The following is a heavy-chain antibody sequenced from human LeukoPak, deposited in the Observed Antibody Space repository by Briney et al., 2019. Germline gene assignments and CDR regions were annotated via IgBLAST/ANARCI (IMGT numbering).Heavy chain of an antibody. CDR3: ARDKVSTGRIAVAGTGEFDY. CDR1: GFTFSSYS. Sequence: GGTLRLSCAASGFTFSSYSMNWVRQAPGKGLEWVSSISSSSSYIYYADSVKGRFTISRDNAKNSLYLQMNSLRAEDTAVYYCARDKVSTGRIAVAGTGEFDYWGQGTLVTVSS. V-gene: IGHV3-21*01. J-gene: IGHJ4*02. CDR2: ISSSSSYI. D-gene: IGHD6-19*01.